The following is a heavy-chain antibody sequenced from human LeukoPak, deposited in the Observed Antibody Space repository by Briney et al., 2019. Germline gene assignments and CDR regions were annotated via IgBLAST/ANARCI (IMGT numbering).Heavy chain of an antibody. J-gene: IGHJ4*02. Sequence: GGSLRLSCAASGFTLSSNYMSWVRQAPGKGLEWVSVIYSGGSTYYADSVKGRFTIPRDNSKNTLYLQMNSLRAEDTAVYYCARSGVDYLFDYWGQGTLVTVSS. CDR1: GFTLSSNY. D-gene: IGHD3/OR15-3a*01. CDR2: IYSGGST. CDR3: ARSGVDYLFDY. V-gene: IGHV3-53*01.